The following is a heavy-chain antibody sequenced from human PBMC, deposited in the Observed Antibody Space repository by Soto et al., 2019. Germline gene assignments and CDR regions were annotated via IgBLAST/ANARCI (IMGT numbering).Heavy chain of an antibody. Sequence: EVPLAESGGGMVQPGGSLRLSCVASGFTFSSYDMHWVRQAPWKGLEYVSSISSNGGTTYYGNSVKGRFTISRDNSKNTLYLQMGSLRAEDMAVYYCVRRVSGNYDYWGQGTLVTVSS. J-gene: IGHJ4*02. CDR3: VRRVSGNYDY. CDR1: GFTFSSYD. D-gene: IGHD1-7*01. CDR2: ISSNGGTT. V-gene: IGHV3-64*01.